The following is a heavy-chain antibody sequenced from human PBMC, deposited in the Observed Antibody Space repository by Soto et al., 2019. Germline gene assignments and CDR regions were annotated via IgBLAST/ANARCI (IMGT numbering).Heavy chain of an antibody. J-gene: IGHJ4*02. CDR3: ARADIVVGDYFDY. D-gene: IGHD2-15*01. V-gene: IGHV1-18*01. Sequence: SVKVSCKASGYTFTSYGISWVRQAPGQGLEWMGWISAYNGNTNYAQKLQGRVTMTTNTSTRTAYMEMRSLRSDDTAVYYCARADIVVGDYFDYWGQGTLVTVSS. CDR1: GYTFTSYG. CDR2: ISAYNGNT.